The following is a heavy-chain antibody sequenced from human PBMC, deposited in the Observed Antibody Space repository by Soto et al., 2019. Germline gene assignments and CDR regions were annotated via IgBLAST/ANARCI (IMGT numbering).Heavy chain of an antibody. J-gene: IGHJ4*02. CDR1: GGSISSSSYY. CDR3: ARNLRSSGSEFDY. CDR2: IYYSGST. Sequence: SETLSLTCTVSGGSISSSSYYWGWIRQPPGKGLEWIGNIYYSGSTYYNPSLKSRVTISVDTSKNQFSLKLSSVTAADTAVYYCARNLRSSGSEFDYWGEGTLVTGSS. V-gene: IGHV4-39*01. D-gene: IGHD3-22*01.